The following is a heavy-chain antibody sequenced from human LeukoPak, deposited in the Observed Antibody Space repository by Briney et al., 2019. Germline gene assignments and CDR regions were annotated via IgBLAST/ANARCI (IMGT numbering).Heavy chain of an antibody. V-gene: IGHV4-59*11. Sequence: SETLSLTCTVSGGSISSHYWSWIRQPPGKGLEWIGYIYYSGSTNYNPSLKSRVTISVDTSKNQFSLKLSSVTAVDTAVYYCARDWGIAGTDYWGQGTLVTVSS. CDR2: IYYSGST. J-gene: IGHJ4*02. D-gene: IGHD6-13*01. CDR1: GGSISSHY. CDR3: ARDWGIAGTDY.